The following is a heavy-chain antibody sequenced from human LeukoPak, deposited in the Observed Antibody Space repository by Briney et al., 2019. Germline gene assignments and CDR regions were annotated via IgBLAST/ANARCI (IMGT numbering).Heavy chain of an antibody. J-gene: IGHJ2*01. CDR1: GGSISSGSYY. V-gene: IGHV4-61*02. CDR3: ARDVVDYDFWSGYSYWYFDL. D-gene: IGHD3-3*01. Sequence: SQTLSLTCTVSGGSISSGSYYGSWIRQPAGKGLEWIGRIYTSGSTNYNPSLKSRVTISVDTSKNQFSLKLSSVTAADTAVYYCARDVVDYDFWSGYSYWYFDLWGRGTLVTVSS. CDR2: IYTSGST.